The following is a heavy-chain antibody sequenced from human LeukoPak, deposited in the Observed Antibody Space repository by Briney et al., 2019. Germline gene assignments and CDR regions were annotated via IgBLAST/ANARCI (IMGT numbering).Heavy chain of an antibody. Sequence: SDTLSLTCIVSTGSISSYYWSWIRQPPGKGLEWIGNIYYSGSTNYNPSLKSRVTISVDTSKNLFSLRLSSMTAADTAVYYCARSASHDYGLTDAFDIWGQGTMVTVSS. CDR1: TGSISSYY. CDR2: IYYSGST. J-gene: IGHJ3*02. V-gene: IGHV4-59*08. D-gene: IGHD4-17*01. CDR3: ARSASHDYGLTDAFDI.